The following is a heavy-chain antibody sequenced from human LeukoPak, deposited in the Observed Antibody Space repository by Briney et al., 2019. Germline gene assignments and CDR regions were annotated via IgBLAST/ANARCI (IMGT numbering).Heavy chain of an antibody. CDR1: GFTFSSYA. J-gene: IGHJ4*02. V-gene: IGHV3-23*01. CDR2: ISGSGGST. Sequence: GGSLRLSCAASGFTFSSYAMSWVRQAPGKGLEWVSAISGSGGSTYYANSVKGRFTISRDNSKNTLYLQMNSLRAEDTAVYYCATEWFGELLPFDYWGQGTLVTVSS. CDR3: ATEWFGELLPFDY. D-gene: IGHD3-10*01.